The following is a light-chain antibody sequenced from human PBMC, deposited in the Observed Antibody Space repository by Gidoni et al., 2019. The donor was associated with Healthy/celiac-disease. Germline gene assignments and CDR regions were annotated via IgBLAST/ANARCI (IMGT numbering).Light chain of an antibody. CDR2: GNI. Sequence: QSVLTQPPSASGAPGQSVTIPCTVSSCHIGAGYGVHWYQQLPGTAPKLLIYGNINRPSGVPDRFSGSKSGTSASLAITGLQAEDEADYYCQSYDSSLSGDVFGTGTKVTVL. V-gene: IGLV1-40*01. CDR1: SCHIGAGYG. CDR3: QSYDSSLSGDV. J-gene: IGLJ1*01.